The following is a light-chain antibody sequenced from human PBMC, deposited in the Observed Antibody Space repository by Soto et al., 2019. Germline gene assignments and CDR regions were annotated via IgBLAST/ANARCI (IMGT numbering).Light chain of an antibody. V-gene: IGKV3-20*01. J-gene: IGKJ4*01. CDR1: QSVGSSY. Sequence: EIGLTQSPGTLSLSPGERATLSCRASQSVGSSYLAWYQQKPGQAPRLLIYGASSRATGIPDRFSGSGSGTDFTLTISRLEPEDFAVYYCQQYGSSPPLLTFGGGTKVDIK. CDR3: QQYGSSPPLLT. CDR2: GAS.